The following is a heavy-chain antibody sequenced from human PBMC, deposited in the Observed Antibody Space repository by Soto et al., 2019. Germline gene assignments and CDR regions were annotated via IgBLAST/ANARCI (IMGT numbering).Heavy chain of an antibody. D-gene: IGHD5-18*01. CDR3: AKGGYRLYYYMYV. CDR1: GFTFDDYA. J-gene: IGHJ6*03. V-gene: IGHV3-9*01. CDR2: ISWNSGSI. Sequence: EVQLVESGGGVVQPGRSLRLSCAASGFTFDDYAMHWVRQAPGTGLEWVSGISWNSGSIGYADSVKGRFTIYRDNAKNYLYVQMNSLRAEDTALYYCAKGGYRLYYYMYVWGKGTTVTVS.